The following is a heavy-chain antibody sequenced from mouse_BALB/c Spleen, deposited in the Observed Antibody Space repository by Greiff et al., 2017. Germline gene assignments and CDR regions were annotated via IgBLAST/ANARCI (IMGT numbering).Heavy chain of an antibody. V-gene: IGHV1-4*01. J-gene: IGHJ3*01. D-gene: IGHD4-1*01. CDR2: INPSSGYT. Sequence: VKVVESGAELARPGASVKMSCKASGYTFTSYTMHWVKQRPGQGLEWIGYINPSSGYTNYNQKFKDKATLTADKSSSTAYMQLSSLTSEDSAVYYCHWDPFAYWGQGTLVTVSA. CDR1: GYTFTSYT. CDR3: HWDPFAY.